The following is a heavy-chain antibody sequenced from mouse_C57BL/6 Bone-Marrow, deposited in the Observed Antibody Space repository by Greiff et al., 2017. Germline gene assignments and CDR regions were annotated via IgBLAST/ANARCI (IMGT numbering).Heavy chain of an antibody. V-gene: IGHV1-63*01. CDR2: IYPGGGYT. D-gene: IGHD2-2*01. J-gene: IGHJ1*03. Sequence: LVESGAELVRPGTSAKMSCKASGYTFTNYWIGWAKQRPGHGLEWIGDIYPGGGYTNYNEKFKGKATLTADKSSSTAYMQFSSLTSEDSAIYYGARHYYGYFHWYFDVWGTGTTVTVSS. CDR1: GYTFTNYW. CDR3: ARHYYGYFHWYFDV.